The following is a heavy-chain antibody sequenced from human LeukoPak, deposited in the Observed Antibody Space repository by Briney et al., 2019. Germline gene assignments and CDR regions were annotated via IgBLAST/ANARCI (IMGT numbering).Heavy chain of an antibody. CDR1: GGTFSSYA. D-gene: IGHD3-22*01. CDR2: IIPIFGTA. J-gene: IGHJ5*02. V-gene: IGHV1-69*13. CDR3: ARRNYYDSSGFWFDP. Sequence: ASVKVSCTASGGTFSSYAISWVRQAPGQGLEWMGGIIPIFGTANYAQKFQGRVTITADESTSTAYMELSSLRSEDTAVYYCARRNYYDSSGFWFDPWGQGTLVTVSS.